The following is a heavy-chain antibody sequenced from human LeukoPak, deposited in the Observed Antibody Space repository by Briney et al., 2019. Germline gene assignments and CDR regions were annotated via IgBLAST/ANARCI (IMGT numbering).Heavy chain of an antibody. CDR2: IYYSGST. CDR3: ATGVETAMVQFDY. J-gene: IGHJ4*02. CDR1: GGSISSGDYY. Sequence: SQTLSLTCTVSGGSISSGDYYWSWIRQPPGKGLEWIGYIYYSGSTYYNPSLKSRVTISVDTSKNQFSLKLSSVTAADTAVYYCATGVETAMVQFDYWGQGTLVTVSS. V-gene: IGHV4-30-4*01. D-gene: IGHD5-18*01.